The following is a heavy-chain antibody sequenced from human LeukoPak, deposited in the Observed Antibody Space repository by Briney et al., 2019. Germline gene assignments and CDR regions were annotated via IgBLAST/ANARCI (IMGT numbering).Heavy chain of an antibody. V-gene: IGHV4-34*01. Sequence: SETLSLTCAVYGGSFSGYYWSWIRQPPGKGLEWIGEINHSGSTNYNPSLKSRVTISVDTSKNQFYLKLSSVTAADTAVYYCARGLEVTRYFDLWGRGTLVTVSS. J-gene: IGHJ2*01. D-gene: IGHD3-3*01. CDR3: ARGLEVTRYFDL. CDR2: INHSGST. CDR1: GGSFSGYY.